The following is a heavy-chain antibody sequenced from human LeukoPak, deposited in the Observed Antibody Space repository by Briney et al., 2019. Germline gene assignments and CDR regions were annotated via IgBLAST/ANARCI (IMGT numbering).Heavy chain of an antibody. D-gene: IGHD6-19*01. V-gene: IGHV3-74*01. CDR3: ARGPQISGFYVGDY. CDR1: GFIFSNFW. CDR2: INKDGCST. J-gene: IGHJ4*02. Sequence: AGGSLSLSCAASGFIFSNFWMHWVRKVPAQGLVLESRINKDGCSTSYADYVTGRLTISRDNPKNTLYLQMNNLRAEDTAVYYCARGPQISGFYVGDYWGQGTLVTVSS.